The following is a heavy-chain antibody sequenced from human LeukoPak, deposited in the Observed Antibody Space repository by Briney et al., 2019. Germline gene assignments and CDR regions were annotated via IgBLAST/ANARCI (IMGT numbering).Heavy chain of an antibody. CDR1: GFTFNSYA. Sequence: GGSLRLSCAASGFTFNSYAMSWVRQAPGMGLEWVANIKQDGSEIYYVDSVKGRFIISRDNAKNSLYLEMNSLRVEDTAVYYCARGRDVDSWGQGTLVTVSS. V-gene: IGHV3-7*03. CDR2: IKQDGSEI. CDR3: ARGRDVDS. J-gene: IGHJ4*02.